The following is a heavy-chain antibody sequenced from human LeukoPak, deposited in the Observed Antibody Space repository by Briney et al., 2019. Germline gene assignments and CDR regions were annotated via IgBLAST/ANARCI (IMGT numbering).Heavy chain of an antibody. V-gene: IGHV3-74*01. J-gene: IGHJ4*02. CDR3: ARDPPGYSFDY. Sequence: PGGSLRLSCAASGFTFSSYWTHWVRQAPGKGLVWVSRINSDGSSTSYADSVKGRFTISRDNAKNTLYLQMNSLRDEDTAVYYCARDPPGYSFDYWGQGTLVTVSS. D-gene: IGHD5-18*01. CDR2: INSDGSST. CDR1: GFTFSSYW.